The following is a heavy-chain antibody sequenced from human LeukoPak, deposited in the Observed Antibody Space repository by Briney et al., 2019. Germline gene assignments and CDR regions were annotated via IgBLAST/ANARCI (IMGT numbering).Heavy chain of an antibody. CDR3: ASSPTYYDFWSGPSIRPFDY. Sequence: ASVKVSCKASGYTFTSYAMNWVRQAPGQGLEWMGLINPNTGNPTYAQGLTRRVVFSLDTSVITAYLQISSLKAEDTAVYYCASSPTYYDFWSGPSIRPFDYWGQGTLVTVSS. J-gene: IGHJ4*02. CDR1: GYTFTSYA. V-gene: IGHV7-4-1*02. CDR2: INPNTGNP. D-gene: IGHD3-3*01.